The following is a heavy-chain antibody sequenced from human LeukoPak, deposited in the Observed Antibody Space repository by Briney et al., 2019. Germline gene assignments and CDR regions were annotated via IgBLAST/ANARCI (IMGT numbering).Heavy chain of an antibody. CDR3: ARSPYLTIFGVVEHYGMDV. V-gene: IGHV3-30-3*01. J-gene: IGHJ6*02. CDR1: EFIFRSCA. CDR2: ISYDGSNK. D-gene: IGHD3-3*01. Sequence: GGSLRLSCGVSEFIFRSCAMHWVRQAPGKGLEWVAVISYDGSNKYYADSVKGRFTISRDNSKNTLYLQMNSLRAEDTAVYYCARSPYLTIFGVVEHYGMDVWGQGTTVTVSS.